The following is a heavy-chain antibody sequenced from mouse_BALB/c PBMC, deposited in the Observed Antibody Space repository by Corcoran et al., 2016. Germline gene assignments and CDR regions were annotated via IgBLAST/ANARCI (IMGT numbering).Heavy chain of an antibody. CDR1: GGSISTYH. CDR2: IYYSGIT. V-gene: IGHV3-2*02. CDR3: ARGVVIGGRRYYYFDL. Sequence: VQLQESGPGLVKPSETLSLTCTVSGGSISTYHWSWIRQPPGKGLEWIGYIYYSGITNYNSSLKSRVTISVDTSKSQFSLRLSSVTAADTAVYYCARGVVIGGRRYYYFDLWGRGTLVTVSS. D-gene: IGHD1-1*01. J-gene: IGHJ1*01.